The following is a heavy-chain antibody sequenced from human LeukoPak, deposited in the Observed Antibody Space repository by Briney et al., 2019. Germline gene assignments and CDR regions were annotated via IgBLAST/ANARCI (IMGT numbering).Heavy chain of an antibody. CDR2: INTSGST. CDR1: GGSISSYY. V-gene: IGHV4-4*07. Sequence: SETLSLTCTVSGGSISSYYWTWIRQSAAKGLEWIGRINTSGSTNYNPSLRSRVTMSVNTSKTQFSLNLTSVTAADTAVYSCAREGGDPRWLDPWGQGTLVTVSS. D-gene: IGHD6-25*01. CDR3: AREGGDPRWLDP. J-gene: IGHJ5*02.